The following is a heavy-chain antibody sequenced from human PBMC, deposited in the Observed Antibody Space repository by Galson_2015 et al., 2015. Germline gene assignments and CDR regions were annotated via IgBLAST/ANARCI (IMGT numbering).Heavy chain of an antibody. CDR2: LNEDGSIT. CDR3: TSDLTGSRDH. Sequence: SLRLSCAASGFSFSTYWMHWVRQAPGKGLVWVARLNEDGSITDYADSVKGRFTISRDNARNTLYLQMNSLGTDDTAIYYCTSDLTGSRDHWGQGTLVTVSS. CDR1: GFSFSTYW. D-gene: IGHD3-9*01. J-gene: IGHJ4*02. V-gene: IGHV3-74*01.